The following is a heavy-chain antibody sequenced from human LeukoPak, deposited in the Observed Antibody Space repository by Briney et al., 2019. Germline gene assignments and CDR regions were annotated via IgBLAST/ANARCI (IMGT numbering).Heavy chain of an antibody. J-gene: IGHJ4*02. CDR1: GFTFSSYE. V-gene: IGHV3-48*03. CDR2: ISSGGSII. CDR3: ARDVFDY. Sequence: PGWSLRLSCVVSGFTFSSYEMNWVRQAPGKGLEWVSYISSGGSIIYYADSVKGRFTISRDNAKNSLYLQVNSLRAEDTAVYYCARDVFDYWGQGTLVTVSS.